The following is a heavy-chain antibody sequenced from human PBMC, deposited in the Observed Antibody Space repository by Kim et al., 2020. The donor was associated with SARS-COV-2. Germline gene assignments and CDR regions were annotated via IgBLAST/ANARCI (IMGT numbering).Heavy chain of an antibody. CDR2: MNPNSGNT. J-gene: IGHJ6*03. D-gene: IGHD3-10*01. V-gene: IGHV1-8*01. CDR3: ARAKLVQGVFYYYYMDV. CDR1: GYTFTSYD. Sequence: ASVKVSCKASGYTFTSYDINWVRQATAQGLEWMGWMNPNSGNTGYAQKFQGRVTMTRNTSISTAYMELSSLRSEDTAVYYCARAKLVQGVFYYYYMDVWGKGTTVTVSS.